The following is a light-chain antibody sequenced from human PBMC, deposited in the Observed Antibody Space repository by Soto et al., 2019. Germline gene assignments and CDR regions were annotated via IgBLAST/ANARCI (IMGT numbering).Light chain of an antibody. J-gene: IGKJ4*01. CDR2: GAS. Sequence: ENVLTQSPDTLSLSPGERGTLSCRASQSVAKNYLAWYQQKPGQAPRLLIYGASSRATGIPDRFSGTGSGKDFTLTISRLEPEDLAVYSCQQYATSPLTFGGGTKVEIK. CDR1: QSVAKNY. V-gene: IGKV3-20*01. CDR3: QQYATSPLT.